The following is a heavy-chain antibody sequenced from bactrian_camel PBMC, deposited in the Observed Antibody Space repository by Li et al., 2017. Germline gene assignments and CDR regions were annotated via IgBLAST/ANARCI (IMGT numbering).Heavy chain of an antibody. J-gene: IGHJ4*01. CDR3: AADRLVCLTTNPTGEWTY. V-gene: IGHV3S31*01. CDR1: GYPSSRHC. D-gene: IGHD2*01. CDR2: IYRITSRT. Sequence: VQLVESGGGSAQPGGSLTLSCAHSGYPSSRHCMGWFRQAPGKAREGIAGIYRITSRTYYADSVEGRFTISQDNAKNTLYLQMNSLKPEDTAMYYCAADRLVCLTTNPTGEWTYWGQGTQVTVS.